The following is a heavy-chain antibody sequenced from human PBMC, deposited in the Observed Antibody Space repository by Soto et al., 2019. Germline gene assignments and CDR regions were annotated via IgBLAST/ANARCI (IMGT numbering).Heavy chain of an antibody. CDR1: GGTFSSYA. CDR3: ARGAVRDCSSTSCYGRFDY. Sequence: SVKVSCKASGGTFSSYAISWVRQAPGQGLEWMGGIIPIFGTANYAQKFQGRVTITADESTSTAFMELSSLRSEDTAVYYCARGAVRDCSSTSCYGRFDYWGQGTLVTVSS. J-gene: IGHJ4*02. CDR2: IIPIFGTA. D-gene: IGHD2-2*01. V-gene: IGHV1-69*13.